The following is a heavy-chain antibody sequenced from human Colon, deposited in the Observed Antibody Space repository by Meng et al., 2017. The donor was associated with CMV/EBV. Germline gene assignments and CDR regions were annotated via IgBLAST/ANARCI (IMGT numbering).Heavy chain of an antibody. Sequence: GESLKISCAASGFTFSSYWMNWVRQAPGKGLEWVANIKQDGSEKNYADSVKGRFTISRDNAQNSMYLQMTSLRVEDTSIYYCMTPTGSSDYWGQGTLV. CDR2: IKQDGSEK. CDR3: MTPTGSSDY. CDR1: GFTFSSYW. V-gene: IGHV3-7*01. D-gene: IGHD6-6*01. J-gene: IGHJ4*02.